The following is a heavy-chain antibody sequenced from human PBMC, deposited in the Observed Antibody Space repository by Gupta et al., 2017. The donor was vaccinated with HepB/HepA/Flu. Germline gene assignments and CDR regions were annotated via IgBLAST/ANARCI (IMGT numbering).Heavy chain of an antibody. D-gene: IGHD2-15*01. CDR1: GFTFSSSA. Sequence: EVQLLESGGGWVQLGGSLRFSCAASGFTFSSSARHWVRQAPGKGLEWVSAISGSGGSTYYADSVKGRFTISRDNSKNTLYLQMNSLRAEDTAVYYCAKGQCSGGRCIIFDYWGQGTLVTVSS. V-gene: IGHV3-23*01. CDR2: ISGSGGST. CDR3: AKGQCSGGRCIIFDY. J-gene: IGHJ4*02.